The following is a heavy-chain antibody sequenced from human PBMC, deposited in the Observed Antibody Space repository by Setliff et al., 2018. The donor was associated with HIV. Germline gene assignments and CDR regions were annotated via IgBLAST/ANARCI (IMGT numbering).Heavy chain of an antibody. J-gene: IGHJ3*02. CDR2: IYTSGNT. V-gene: IGHV4-4*07. Sequence: PSETLSLTCTVSGGSISGYYWSWIRQPAGRGLEWIGRIYTSGNTNYSPSLKSRVTMSVDTSKNQFSLKLNSMTAADTAVYYCARSLISLVREGVFDIWGQGTMVTVSS. D-gene: IGHD3-10*01. CDR1: GGSISGYY. CDR3: ARSLISLVREGVFDI.